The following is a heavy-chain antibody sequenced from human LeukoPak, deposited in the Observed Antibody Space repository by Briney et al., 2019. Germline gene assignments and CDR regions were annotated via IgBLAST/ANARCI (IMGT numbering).Heavy chain of an antibody. CDR2: ISSSSSTM. CDR3: AKDRGVRGSQIDY. CDR1: GFTFNSYS. Sequence: GGSLRLSCAASGFTFNSYSMNWVRQAPGKGLEWVSYISSSSSTMYYADSVKGRFTISRDNAKNSLYLQMNSLRAEDTAVYYCAKDRGVRGSQIDYWGQGTLVTVSS. V-gene: IGHV3-48*04. J-gene: IGHJ4*02. D-gene: IGHD3-10*01.